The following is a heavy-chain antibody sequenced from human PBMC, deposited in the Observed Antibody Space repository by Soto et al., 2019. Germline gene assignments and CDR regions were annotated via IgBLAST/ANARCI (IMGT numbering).Heavy chain of an antibody. J-gene: IGHJ5*02. CDR2: IYHSGST. V-gene: IGHV4-30-2*01. CDR1: GGSISSGGYS. Sequence: SETLSLTCAVSGGSISSGGYSWSWIRQPPGKGLEWIGYIYHSGSTYYNPSLKSRVTISVDRSKNQFSLKLGSVTAADTAVYYCARALYYDSSGYTDNWFDPWGQGTLVTVSS. CDR3: ARALYYDSSGYTDNWFDP. D-gene: IGHD3-22*01.